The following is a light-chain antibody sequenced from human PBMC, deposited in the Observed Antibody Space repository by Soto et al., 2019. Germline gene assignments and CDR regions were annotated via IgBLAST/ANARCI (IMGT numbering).Light chain of an antibody. CDR3: QQYGSSSIT. CDR1: QSVSSSY. J-gene: IGKJ5*01. CDR2: GAS. V-gene: IGKV3-20*01. Sequence: EIVLTQSPATLSLSPGERATLTCRASQSVSSSYLAWYQQKPGQAPRLLIYGASSRATGIPDRFSGSGSGTDFTLTISRLEPEDFAVYYCQQYGSSSITFGLGTRLEIK.